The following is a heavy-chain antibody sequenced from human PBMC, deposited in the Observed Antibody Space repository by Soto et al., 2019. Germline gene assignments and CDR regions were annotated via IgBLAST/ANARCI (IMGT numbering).Heavy chain of an antibody. V-gene: IGHV4-34*01. CDR2: INHSGST. Sequence: SETLSLTCAVYGGSFSGYYWSWIRQPPGKGLEWIGEINHSGSTNYNPSLKSRVTISVDTSKNQFSLKLSSVTAADTAVYYCARELKYCSGGSCSRDYYCYMDVWGKGTTVTVS. CDR1: GGSFSGYY. D-gene: IGHD2-15*01. CDR3: ARELKYCSGGSCSRDYYCYMDV. J-gene: IGHJ6*03.